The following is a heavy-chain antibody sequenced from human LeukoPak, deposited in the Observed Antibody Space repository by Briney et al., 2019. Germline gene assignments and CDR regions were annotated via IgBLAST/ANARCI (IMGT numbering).Heavy chain of an antibody. CDR2: ISGSGGST. Sequence: PGGSLRLPCAASGFTFSSYAMSWVRQAPGKGLKWVSVISGSGGSTYYADSVKGRFTISRDNSKNTLYLQMNSLRAEGTAVYYCAKDLVMPTIPPFDYWGQGTLVTVSS. CDR3: AKDLVMPTIPPFDY. J-gene: IGHJ4*02. V-gene: IGHV3-23*01. CDR1: GFTFSSYA. D-gene: IGHD5-24*01.